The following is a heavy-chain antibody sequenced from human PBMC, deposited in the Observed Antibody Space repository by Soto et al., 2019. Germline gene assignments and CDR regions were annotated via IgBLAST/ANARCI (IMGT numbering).Heavy chain of an antibody. CDR3: ATASDWAFDY. Sequence: ASETLSLTCAVYGGSFSGYYWSWIRQPPGKGLEWIGEINHSGSTNYNPSLKSRVTISVDTSKNQFSLKLGSVTAADTAMYYCATASDWAFDYWGQGTLVTVS. V-gene: IGHV4-34*01. CDR2: INHSGST. CDR1: GGSFSGYY. D-gene: IGHD3-9*01. J-gene: IGHJ4*02.